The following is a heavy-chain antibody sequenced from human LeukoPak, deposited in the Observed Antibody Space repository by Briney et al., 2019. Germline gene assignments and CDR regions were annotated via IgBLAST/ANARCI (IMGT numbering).Heavy chain of an antibody. D-gene: IGHD3-22*01. J-gene: IGHJ4*02. CDR2: INSDGSST. Sequence: PGGSLRLSCAASGFTFSSYWMHWVRQAPGKGLVWVSRINSDGSSTTYADSVKGRFTISRDNAKNTLHLQMNSLRAEDTAMYYCVRQYSYDSSGYYPWDYWGQGTLVTVSS. CDR3: VRQYSYDSSGYYPWDY. V-gene: IGHV3-74*01. CDR1: GFTFSSYW.